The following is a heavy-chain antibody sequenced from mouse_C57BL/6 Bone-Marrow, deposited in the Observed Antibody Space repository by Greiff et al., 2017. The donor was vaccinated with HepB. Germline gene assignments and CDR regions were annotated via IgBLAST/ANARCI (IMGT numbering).Heavy chain of an antibody. CDR3: ARWLLRGFTFAY. V-gene: IGHV2-2*01. CDR1: GFSLTSYG. CDR2: IWSGGST. D-gene: IGHD2-3*01. J-gene: IGHJ3*01. Sequence: QVQLKESGPGLVQPSQCLSISCTVSGFSLTSYGVHWVRQSPGKGLEWLGVIWSGGSTDYYAAFISRLSISKDNSKSQVFFKMNSLLADDTAIYYCARWLLRGFTFAYWGQGTLVTVSA.